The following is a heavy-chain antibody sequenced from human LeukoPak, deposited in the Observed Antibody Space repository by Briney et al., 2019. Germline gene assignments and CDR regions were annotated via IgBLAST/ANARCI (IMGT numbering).Heavy chain of an antibody. CDR3: AGVPRMGYCSGGSCYDY. Sequence: GASVKVSCKASGYTFTSYYMHWVRQARGQGLEWMGIINPSGGSTSYAQKFQGRVTMTRDTSTSTVYMELSSLRSEDTAVYYCAGVPRMGYCSGGSCYDYWGKGTLVTVSS. CDR2: INPSGGST. CDR1: GYTFTSYY. D-gene: IGHD2-15*01. J-gene: IGHJ4*02. V-gene: IGHV1-46*01.